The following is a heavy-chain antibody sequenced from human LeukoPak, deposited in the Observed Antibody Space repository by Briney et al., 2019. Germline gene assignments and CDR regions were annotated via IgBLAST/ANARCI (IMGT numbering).Heavy chain of an antibody. J-gene: IGHJ4*02. Sequence: SETLSLTCTVSGGSFSSYYWSWIRQPPGKGLEWIGYIYYSGSTDYNPSLKSRVTMSLDTSKNQFSLNLSSVTAADTAVYYCARAVITFGVVVAKGFDCWGQGTLVTVSS. CDR3: ARAVITFGVVVAKGFDC. V-gene: IGHV4-59*01. D-gene: IGHD3-16*02. CDR2: IYYSGST. CDR1: GGSFSSYY.